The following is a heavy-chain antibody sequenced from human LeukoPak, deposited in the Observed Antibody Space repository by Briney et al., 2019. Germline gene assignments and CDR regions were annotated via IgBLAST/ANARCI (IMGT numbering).Heavy chain of an antibody. Sequence: SETLSLTCAVSGGSISSSNCWSWVRQLPGKGLEWIGEIYHSESTNYNPSLKSRVTISVDTSKNQFSLKLSSVTAADTAVYYCARGGVVVSVVAFDYWGQGSLVTVSS. V-gene: IGHV4-4*02. CDR2: IYHSEST. D-gene: IGHD2-2*01. CDR1: GGSISSSNC. CDR3: ARGGVVVSVVAFDY. J-gene: IGHJ4*02.